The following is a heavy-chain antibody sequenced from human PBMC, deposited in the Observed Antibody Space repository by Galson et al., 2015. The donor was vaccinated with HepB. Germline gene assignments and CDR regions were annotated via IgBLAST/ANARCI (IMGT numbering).Heavy chain of an antibody. J-gene: IGHJ4*02. CDR3: AKYRDSKNFDY. CDR2: ISGSGGST. V-gene: IGHV3-23*01. Sequence: SLRLSCAASGFTFSSYIMSWVRQAPGKGLEWVSAISGSGGSTYYADSVKGRFTISRDKSMNTLYLQMNSLRAEDTAVYYCAKYRDSKNFDYWGQGALVTVSS. D-gene: IGHD1-26*01. CDR1: GFTFSSYI.